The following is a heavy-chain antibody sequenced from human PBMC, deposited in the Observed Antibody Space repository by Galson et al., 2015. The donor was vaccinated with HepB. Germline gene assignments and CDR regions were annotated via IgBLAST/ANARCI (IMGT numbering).Heavy chain of an antibody. CDR2: ISSKGGST. J-gene: IGHJ4*02. CDR3: VKDTHFTVTTGHFDY. Sequence: SLRLSCAASGFSFSKYGMHWVHQAPGKGLEYVSTISSKGGSTYYADSVKGRFTISRDNSKNTLYLQMSSLRAEDTAVYYCVKDTHFTVTTGHFDYWGQGTLVTVSS. CDR1: GFSFSKYG. V-gene: IGHV3-64D*06. D-gene: IGHD4-17*01.